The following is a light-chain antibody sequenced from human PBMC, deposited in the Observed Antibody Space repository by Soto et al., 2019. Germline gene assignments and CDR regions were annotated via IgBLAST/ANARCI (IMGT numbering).Light chain of an antibody. Sequence: QSALRQHGSVCGSPGQSVTISCTGTSSDVGTYNYVSWYRQHPGKAPKLMISDVSKRPSGVPDRFSGSKSDNTASLTISGLQAEDEGDYYCCSYAGSYIFVFGTGTTVTVL. CDR3: CSYAGSYIFV. CDR2: DVS. J-gene: IGLJ1*01. V-gene: IGLV2-11*01. CDR1: SSDVGTYNY.